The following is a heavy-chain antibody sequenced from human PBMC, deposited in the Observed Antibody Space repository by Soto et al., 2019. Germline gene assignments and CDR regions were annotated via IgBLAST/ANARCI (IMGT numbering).Heavy chain of an antibody. J-gene: IGHJ5*02. V-gene: IGHV3-48*02. CDR2: INSNSKTI. CDR3: ASRASDWYLKDNNRFDP. Sequence: EVQLVESGGGLVQSGGSLRLSCAVSGFTFNSYSMNWVRQAPGKGLEWISYINSNSKTIYYADSVKGRFTISRDNAKNSLYLQMNSLRDEDTALYYCASRASDWYLKDNNRFDPWGQGTLVTVSS. D-gene: IGHD2-21*02. CDR1: GFTFNSYS.